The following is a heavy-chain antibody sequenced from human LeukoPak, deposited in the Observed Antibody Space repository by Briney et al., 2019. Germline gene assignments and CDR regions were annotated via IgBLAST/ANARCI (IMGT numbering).Heavy chain of an antibody. V-gene: IGHV4-30-4*01. CDR1: GGSISSGDYF. CDR2: IYYSGST. Sequence: PSETLSLTCTGCGGSISSGDYFWSWLRQPPGKGLEWIGYIYYSGSTYYNPCLKSRVTISVDTSKNKFSLKLSSVTAPPTAAYYCARETASPRYNWFDPWGQGTLVTVSS. D-gene: IGHD2-21*01. J-gene: IGHJ5*02. CDR3: ARETASPRYNWFDP.